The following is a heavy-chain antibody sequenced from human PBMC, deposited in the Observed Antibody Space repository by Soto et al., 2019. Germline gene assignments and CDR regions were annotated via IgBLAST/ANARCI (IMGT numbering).Heavy chain of an antibody. D-gene: IGHD2-2*01. V-gene: IGHV3-74*01. CDR1: GFTLSSYW. CDR3: TSGPPMYCSSSSCYASPFDY. CDR2: INSDGSST. J-gene: IGHJ4*02. Sequence: EVQLVESGGGLVQPGGSLRLSCAASGFTLSSYWMHWVRQAPGKGLVWVSRINSDGSSTSYADSVKGRFTISRDNAKNTLYQQMNSLRAEDTAVYYCTSGPPMYCSSSSCYASPFDYWGQGTLVTVSS.